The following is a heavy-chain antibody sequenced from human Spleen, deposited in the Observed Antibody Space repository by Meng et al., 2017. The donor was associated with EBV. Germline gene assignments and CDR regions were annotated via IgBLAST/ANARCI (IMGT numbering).Heavy chain of an antibody. CDR3: ARGAHCGGDCYGDPVEY. V-gene: IGHV4-30-4*01. CDR1: GSCIDSGDYY. CDR2: IYYRGNT. J-gene: IGHJ4*02. D-gene: IGHD2-21*02. Sequence: HVELQASGPGQKKPSRTLSLTCALSGSCIDSGDYYCSYDRQPPGKRLEWIGYIYYRGNTYYNPSLKRRVTISVDTSKNPFSLKMRFVTATDTAVYYCARGAHCGGDCYGDPVEYWGQGTLVTVSS.